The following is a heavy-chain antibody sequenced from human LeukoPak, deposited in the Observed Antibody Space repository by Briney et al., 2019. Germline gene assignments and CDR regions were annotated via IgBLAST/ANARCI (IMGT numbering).Heavy chain of an antibody. D-gene: IGHD4-11*01. CDR1: GGSISSSSYY. CDR2: IYYSGST. CDR3: ARGDNYGPGFDY. V-gene: IGHV4-39*07. J-gene: IGHJ4*02. Sequence: TSETLSLTCTVSGGSISSSSYYWGWIRQPPGKGLEWIGSIYYSGSTYYNPSLKSRVTISVDTSKNQFSLKLSSVTAADTAVYYCARGDNYGPGFDYWGQGTLVTVSS.